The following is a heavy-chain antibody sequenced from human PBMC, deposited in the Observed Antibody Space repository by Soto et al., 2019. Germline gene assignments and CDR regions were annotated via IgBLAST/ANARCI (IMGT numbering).Heavy chain of an antibody. D-gene: IGHD3-9*01. V-gene: IGHV4-31*03. J-gene: IGHJ4*02. CDR2: IYYSGST. CDR3: ARGGGYDILTGYPNDY. CDR1: GGSISSGGYY. Sequence: QVQLQESGPGLVKPSQTLSLTCTVSGGSISSGGYYWSWIRQHPGKGLEWIGYIYYSGSTYYNPSHKSRVTIQVDPSKNQLSLKLSSVTAADTAVVYWARGGGYDILTGYPNDYWGQGTLVTVSS.